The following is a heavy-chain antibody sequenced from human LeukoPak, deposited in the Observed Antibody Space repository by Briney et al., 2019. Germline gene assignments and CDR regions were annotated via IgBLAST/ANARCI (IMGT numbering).Heavy chain of an antibody. V-gene: IGHV3-21*01. Sequence: GGSLRLSCAASEFTFSSYSMNWVRQAPGKGLEWVSSISSSSSYIYYADSVKGRFTISRDNAKNSLYLQMNSLRAEDTAVYYCARDDSSGTDYWGQGTLVTVSS. D-gene: IGHD3-22*01. CDR3: ARDDSSGTDY. J-gene: IGHJ4*02. CDR2: ISSSSSYI. CDR1: EFTFSSYS.